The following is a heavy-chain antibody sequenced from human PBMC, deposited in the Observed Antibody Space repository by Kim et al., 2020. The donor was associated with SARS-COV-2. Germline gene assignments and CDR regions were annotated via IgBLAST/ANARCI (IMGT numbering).Heavy chain of an antibody. CDR2: ST. V-gene: IGHV4-34*01. Sequence: STNYHPSLKSRGTISVDTSKNQFSLKLSSVTAADTAVYYCARAKYSGYDWGQGTLVTVSS. CDR3: ARAKYSGYD. D-gene: IGHD5-12*01. J-gene: IGHJ4*02.